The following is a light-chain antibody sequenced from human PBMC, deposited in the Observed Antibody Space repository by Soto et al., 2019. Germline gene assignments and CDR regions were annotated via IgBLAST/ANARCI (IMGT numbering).Light chain of an antibody. CDR2: DFS. V-gene: IGLV2-11*01. CDR3: CSYAGTNMLI. J-gene: IGLJ2*01. CDR1: SSDVGGYNY. Sequence: QSALTQPRSVSGSPGQSVAISCTGTSSDVGGYNYVSWYQQHPGRAPKLLIYDFSERPSGVPDRFSGSKSGYTASLTISGLQAEDEADYSCCSYAGTNMLIFGGGTKLTVL.